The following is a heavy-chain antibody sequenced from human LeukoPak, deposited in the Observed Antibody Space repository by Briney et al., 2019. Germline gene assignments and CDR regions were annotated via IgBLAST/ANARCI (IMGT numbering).Heavy chain of an antibody. D-gene: IGHD3-10*01. CDR1: GGTFSSYA. J-gene: IGHJ4*02. CDR3: ARVVHYYGSGSYYAAGDD. V-gene: IGHV1-69*13. CDR2: IIPIFGTA. Sequence: ASVEVSCKASGGTFSSYAISWVRQAPGQGLEWMGGIIPIFGTANYAQKFQGRVTITADESTSTAYMELSSLRSEDTAVYYCARVVHYYGSGSYYAAGDDWGQGTLVTVSS.